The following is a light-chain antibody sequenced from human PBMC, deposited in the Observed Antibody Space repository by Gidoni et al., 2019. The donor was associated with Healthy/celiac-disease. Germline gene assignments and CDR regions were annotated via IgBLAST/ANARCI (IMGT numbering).Light chain of an antibody. Sequence: IQMTQSPSSLSASVGTRVTITCQASQDISNYLNWYQQKPGKDPKLLIYYASNLETGVPSRFSGSGSGTDFTFTISSLQPEDIATYYCQQYDNLITFGQGTRLEIK. CDR2: YAS. V-gene: IGKV1-33*01. J-gene: IGKJ5*01. CDR3: QQYDNLIT. CDR1: QDISNY.